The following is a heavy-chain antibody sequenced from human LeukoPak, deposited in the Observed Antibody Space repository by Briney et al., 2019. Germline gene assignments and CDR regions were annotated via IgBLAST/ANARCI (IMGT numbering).Heavy chain of an antibody. Sequence: GGSLRLSCAASGFTFSDYYMSWIRQAPGKGLEWVSYISSSSSYTNYADSVKGRFTISRDKAKNSLYLQMNSLRAEDTAVYYCARERAAGCDYWGQGTLVTVSS. D-gene: IGHD6-13*01. CDR2: ISSSSSYT. J-gene: IGHJ4*02. V-gene: IGHV3-11*06. CDR1: GFTFSDYY. CDR3: ARERAAGCDY.